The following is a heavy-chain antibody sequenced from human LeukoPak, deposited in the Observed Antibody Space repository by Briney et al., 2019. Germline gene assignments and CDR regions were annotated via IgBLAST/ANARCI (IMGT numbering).Heavy chain of an antibody. D-gene: IGHD4-17*01. Sequence: GGSLRLSCAASGFTFSSYAMSWVRQAPGKGLEWVSGINWNGGSTGYADSVKGRFTISRDNAKNSLYLQMNSLRAEDTALYYCARVGGRYGDYAFDYWGQGTLVTVSS. CDR3: ARVGGRYGDYAFDY. CDR2: INWNGGST. CDR1: GFTFSSYA. V-gene: IGHV3-20*04. J-gene: IGHJ4*02.